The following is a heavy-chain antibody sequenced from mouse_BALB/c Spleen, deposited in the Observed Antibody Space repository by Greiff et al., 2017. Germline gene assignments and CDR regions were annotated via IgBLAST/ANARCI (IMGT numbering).Heavy chain of an antibody. CDR3: AIPFSIYDGYYVDY. V-gene: IGHV1-54*01. Sequence: QVQLQQSGAELVRPGTSVKVSCKASGYAFTNYLIEWVKQRPGQGLEWIGVINPGSGGTNYNEKFKGKATLTADKSSSTAYMQLSSLTSDDSAVYFCAIPFSIYDGYYVDYWGQGTTLTVSS. D-gene: IGHD2-3*01. CDR2: INPGSGGT. CDR1: GYAFTNYL. J-gene: IGHJ2*01.